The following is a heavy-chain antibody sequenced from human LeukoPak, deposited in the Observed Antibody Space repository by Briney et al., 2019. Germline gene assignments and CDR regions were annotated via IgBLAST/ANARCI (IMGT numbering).Heavy chain of an antibody. J-gene: IGHJ3*02. V-gene: IGHV5-10-1*01. Sequence: GESPTISCQASGYSFTNYWITWVRQVPGKGLEWMGRIDPGDSATNYGPSFQGHVIISADRSTTTAYLHFNSLEASDTALYYCARPSGWSGYDIWGQGTMVIVSS. CDR2: IDPGDSAT. D-gene: IGHD6-19*01. CDR1: GYSFTNYW. CDR3: ARPSGWSGYDI.